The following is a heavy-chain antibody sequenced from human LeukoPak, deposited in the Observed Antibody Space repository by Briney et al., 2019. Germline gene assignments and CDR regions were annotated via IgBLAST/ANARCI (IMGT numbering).Heavy chain of an antibody. J-gene: IGHJ4*02. Sequence: GGSLRLSCAASGFTFSSYAMHWVRQAPGKGLEWVAVISYDGSNKYYADSVKGRFTISRDNSKNTLYLQMNSLRAEDTAVYYCARGEVPTEYSSSWGDYWGQGTLVTVSS. V-gene: IGHV3-30-3*01. CDR2: ISYDGSNK. CDR1: GFTFSSYA. CDR3: ARGEVPTEYSSSWGDY. D-gene: IGHD6-6*01.